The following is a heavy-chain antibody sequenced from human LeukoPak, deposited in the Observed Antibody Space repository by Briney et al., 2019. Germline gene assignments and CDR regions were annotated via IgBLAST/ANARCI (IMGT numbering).Heavy chain of an antibody. J-gene: IGHJ3*02. CDR2: INLSGGST. CDR1: GYTFTSYY. V-gene: IGHV1-46*01. Sequence: ASVKVSCKASGYTFTSYYMHWVRQAPGQGLEWMGIINLSGGSTSYAQKFQGRVTMTRDTSTSTVYMELSSLRSEDTAVYYCARESGEYGDAFDIWGQGTMVTVSS. D-gene: IGHD2/OR15-2a*01. CDR3: ARESGEYGDAFDI.